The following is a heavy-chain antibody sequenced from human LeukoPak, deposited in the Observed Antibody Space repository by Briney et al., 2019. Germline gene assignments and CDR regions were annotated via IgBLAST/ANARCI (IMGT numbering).Heavy chain of an antibody. D-gene: IGHD5-12*01. V-gene: IGHV3-74*01. Sequence: GGSLGLSCAASGFTFSTYWMHWVRQAPGKGLVWVSHIKSDGSSTSYADSVKGRFTISRDNAKNTLYLQMNSLRAEDTAVYYCARDRGYTQDYWGQGTQVTVSS. CDR1: GFTFSTYW. CDR3: ARDRGYTQDY. CDR2: IKSDGSST. J-gene: IGHJ4*02.